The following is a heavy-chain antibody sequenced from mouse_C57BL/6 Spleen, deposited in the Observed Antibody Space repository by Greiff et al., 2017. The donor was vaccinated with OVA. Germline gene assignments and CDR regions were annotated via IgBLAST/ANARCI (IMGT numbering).Heavy chain of an antibody. D-gene: IGHD2-1*01. CDR2: IHPNSGST. CDR1: GYTFTSYW. J-gene: IGHJ4*01. V-gene: IGHV1-64*01. Sequence: VQLQQSGAELVKPGASVKLSCKASGYTFTSYWMHWVKQRPGQGLEWIGMIHPNSGSTNYNEKFKSKATLTVDKSSSTAYMQLSSLTSEDSAVYYCARIDGNYDYYAMDYWGQGTSVTVSS. CDR3: ARIDGNYDYYAMDY.